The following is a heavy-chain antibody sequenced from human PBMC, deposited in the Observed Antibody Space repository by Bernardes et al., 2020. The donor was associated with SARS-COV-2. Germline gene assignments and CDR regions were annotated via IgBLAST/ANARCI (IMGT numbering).Heavy chain of an antibody. V-gene: IGHV1-69*13. Sequence: SVNVSYKASGGTFSSYAIIGVRQAPVHGLEWRGQIITIFGTANYAQKFQGRVTITADESTSTAYMELSSLRSEDTAVYYCARVVPAATYYYYYGMDVWGQGTTVTVSS. CDR1: GGTFSSYA. D-gene: IGHD2-2*01. J-gene: IGHJ6*02. CDR3: ARVVPAATYYYYYGMDV. CDR2: IITIFGTA.